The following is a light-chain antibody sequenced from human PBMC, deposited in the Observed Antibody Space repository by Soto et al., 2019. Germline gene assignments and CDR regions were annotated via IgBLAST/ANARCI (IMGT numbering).Light chain of an antibody. CDR1: QSILYSSNNKNY. CDR3: QQYYPTPPYT. Sequence: DIVMTQSPDSLALSLGESATINCKSSQSILYSSNNKNYLAWYQQKPGQPPKLLIYWASTRESGVPDRFSGSGSGTDFTRTISSLQAEDVAVYYCQQYYPTPPYTFGQGTKLEI. V-gene: IGKV4-1*01. J-gene: IGKJ2*01. CDR2: WAS.